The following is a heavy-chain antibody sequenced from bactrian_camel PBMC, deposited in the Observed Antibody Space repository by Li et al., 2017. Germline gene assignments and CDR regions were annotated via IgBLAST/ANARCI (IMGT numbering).Heavy chain of an antibody. CDR1: EYTASTNR. Sequence: HVQLVESGGGSVQAGGSLRLSCEFSEYTASTNRMTWFRQAPGKEREGVAAMYQGSTHYADSVKGRFTVSKDNNKNTLYLRMNNLKPEDTAMYYCAADSRTLDRPLVIEYNYWGQGTQVTVS. CDR3: AADSRTLDRPLVIEYNY. D-gene: IGHD6*01. CDR2: MYQGST. V-gene: IGHV3S53*01. J-gene: IGHJ4*01.